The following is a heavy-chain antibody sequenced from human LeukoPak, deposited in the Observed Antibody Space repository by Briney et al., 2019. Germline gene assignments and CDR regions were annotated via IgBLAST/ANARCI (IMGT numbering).Heavy chain of an antibody. CDR1: GFTFSSYG. Sequence: GGSLRLSCAASGFTFSSYGMHWVRQAPGKGLEWVAFIRYDGSNKYYADSVKGRFTISRDNSKNTLYLQMNSLRAEDTAVYYCARDTIFGVVIISPRWLDPWGQGTLVTVSS. V-gene: IGHV3-30*02. D-gene: IGHD3-3*01. CDR3: ARDTIFGVVIISPRWLDP. CDR2: IRYDGSNK. J-gene: IGHJ5*02.